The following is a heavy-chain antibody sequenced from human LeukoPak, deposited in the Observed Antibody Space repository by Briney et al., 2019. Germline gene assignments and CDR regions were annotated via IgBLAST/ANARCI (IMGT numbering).Heavy chain of an antibody. D-gene: IGHD6-13*01. CDR2: LSYDGSIK. V-gene: IGHV3-30*01. CDR3: ARGRIPYTSSWYREFDH. J-gene: IGHJ4*02. Sequence: PGGSLRLSCAASGFTFSSYALLWVRQAPGKGLEGVAVLSYDGSIKYYADSVKGRFTISRDNSKNTLYLQMISLRAEDTAVYYCARGRIPYTSSWYREFDHWGQGTPVTVSS. CDR1: GFTFSSYA.